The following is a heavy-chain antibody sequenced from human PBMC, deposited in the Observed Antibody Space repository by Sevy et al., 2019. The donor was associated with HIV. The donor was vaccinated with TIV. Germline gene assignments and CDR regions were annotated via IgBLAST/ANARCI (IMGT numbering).Heavy chain of an antibody. CDR3: AKDIRVALVVPSPGYGMDV. J-gene: IGHJ6*02. CDR1: GFTFSSYG. V-gene: IGHV3-33*03. CDR2: IWYDGSNK. D-gene: IGHD2-15*01. Sequence: GGSLRLSCEVFGFTFSSYGMHWVRQAPGKGLEWVAVIWYDGSNKYYADSVKGRFTISRDNTKNTLHLQLNSLRAEDTAVYYCAKDIRVALVVPSPGYGMDVWGHGTSVTVSS.